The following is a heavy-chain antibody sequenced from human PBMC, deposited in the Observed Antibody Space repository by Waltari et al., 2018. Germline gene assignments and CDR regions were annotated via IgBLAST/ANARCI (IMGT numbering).Heavy chain of an antibody. CDR2: ISGSGGST. J-gene: IGHJ4*02. Sequence: EVQLVESGGGLVQPGGSLRLSCAASGFTFSSYAMIWVRQAPGKGLEWVSAISGSGGSTYYADSVKGRFTISRDNSKSTVILQLSSLRVEDTAIYYCAKGQGGRRWYFDYWGQGSQVTVSS. CDR3: AKGQGGRRWYFDY. D-gene: IGHD3-16*01. CDR1: GFTFSSYA. V-gene: IGHV3-23*04.